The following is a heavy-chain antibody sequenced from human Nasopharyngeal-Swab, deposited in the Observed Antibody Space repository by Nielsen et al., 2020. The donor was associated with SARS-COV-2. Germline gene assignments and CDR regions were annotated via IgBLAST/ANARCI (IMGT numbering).Heavy chain of an antibody. CDR2: MYSGGRT. CDR3: ARDLWGATGFDP. V-gene: IGHV4-59*01. CDR1: GGPMSNYY. D-gene: IGHD1-1*01. Sequence: GSLRLSCTVSGGPMSNYYWTWIRQFPGKGLEWIGYMYSGGRTNYNPSLNSRVTISVDMSKNQFSLRLYSVTAADTAVYYCARDLWGATGFDPWGQGLLVTVSS. J-gene: IGHJ5*02.